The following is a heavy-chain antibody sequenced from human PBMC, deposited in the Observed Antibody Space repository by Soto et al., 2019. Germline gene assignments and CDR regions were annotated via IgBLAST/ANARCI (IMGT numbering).Heavy chain of an antibody. V-gene: IGHV1-2*04. CDR2: INPNSGGT. CDR3: ASGVSVAEEDLNWFDS. CDR1: GYTFTGYY. J-gene: IGHJ5*01. Sequence: QVQLVQSGAEVKKPGASVKVSCKASGYTFTGYYMHWVRQAPGQGLEWMGWINPNSGGTNYAQKFQGWVTMTRDTAIITGYMELSRLRSADTAVYYCASGVSVAEEDLNWFDSWGQGTLVTVFS. D-gene: IGHD6-19*01.